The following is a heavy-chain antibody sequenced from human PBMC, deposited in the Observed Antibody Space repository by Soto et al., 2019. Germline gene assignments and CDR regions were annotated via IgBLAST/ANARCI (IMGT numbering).Heavy chain of an antibody. V-gene: IGHV3-74*03. CDR1: GFTFNIYW. CDR2: ISRDGDIT. CDR3: AIVPLGATNLFDP. Sequence: EVHLVESGGGLIQPGGSLRLSCAASGFTFNIYWMHWVRQVPGKGLVWVSRISRDGDITEYADSVKGRFTISRDNSKYTLFLQITRLRVDDTAVYSCAIVPLGATNLFDPWGQGTLVTVSS. D-gene: IGHD1-26*01. J-gene: IGHJ5*02.